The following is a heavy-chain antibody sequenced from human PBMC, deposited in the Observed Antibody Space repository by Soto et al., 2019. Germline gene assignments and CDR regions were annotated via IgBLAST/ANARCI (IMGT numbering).Heavy chain of an antibody. V-gene: IGHV1-2*02. Sequence: ASVTVSCKPSGYTFTGYYMHWLRPAPGQGLEWVGWINPNRGGTNYGQKFQGMVTMNRDTSISTGYMELSSMRSDDTAVYYCARDTDYGMDVWGQGTTVTVSS. CDR1: GYTFTGYY. J-gene: IGHJ6*02. CDR2: INPNRGGT. D-gene: IGHD2-8*02. CDR3: ARDTDYGMDV.